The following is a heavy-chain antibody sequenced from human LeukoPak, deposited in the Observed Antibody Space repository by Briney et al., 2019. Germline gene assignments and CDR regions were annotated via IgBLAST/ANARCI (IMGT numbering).Heavy chain of an antibody. D-gene: IGHD3-22*01. V-gene: IGHV1-18*01. Sequence: AAVKVSCKAPGYTFTSYGISWVRQAPGQGLEWMGWISAYNGNTNYAQKLQGRVTMTTDTSTSTAYMELRSLRSDDTAVYYCARATDDYYDSSGYSVDYWGQGTLVTVSS. CDR1: GYTFTSYG. J-gene: IGHJ4*02. CDR3: ARATDDYYDSSGYSVDY. CDR2: ISAYNGNT.